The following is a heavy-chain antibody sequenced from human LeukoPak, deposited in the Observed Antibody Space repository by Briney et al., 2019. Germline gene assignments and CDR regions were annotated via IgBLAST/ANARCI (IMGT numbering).Heavy chain of an antibody. CDR1: AAPTPVMLW. J-gene: IGHJ5*02. CDR2: IKQDGSVQ. CDR3: ARGFTCRWYRGFDP. Sequence: PGGSLRLSSPLAAPTPVMLWTGCDRQAPGKGLEWVASIKQDGSVQYYVDSMKGRFTTSRDSSMNSLYMEMSSPRTEDTAVYDCARGFTCRWYRGFDPWGQGTLVTVSS. V-gene: IGHV3-7*01. D-gene: IGHD2-15*01.